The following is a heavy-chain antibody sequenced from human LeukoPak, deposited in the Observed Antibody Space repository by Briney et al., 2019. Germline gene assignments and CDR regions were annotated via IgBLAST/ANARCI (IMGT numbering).Heavy chain of an antibody. CDR3: AKGLQVTFFDG. Sequence: PVGSLRLSCAASGVTPSSYAMSSVRQTPGKGLEWGSTISSTGDSTYHADSVKGRFTISRDNSKNTLYLQMNSLRAEGAAVYYCAKGLQVTFFDGWGQGCLVSVSS. J-gene: IGHJ5*02. CDR1: GVTPSSYA. CDR2: ISSTGDST. D-gene: IGHD5-18*01. V-gene: IGHV3-23*01.